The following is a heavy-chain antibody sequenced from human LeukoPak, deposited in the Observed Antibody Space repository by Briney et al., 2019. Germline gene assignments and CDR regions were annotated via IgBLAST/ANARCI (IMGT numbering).Heavy chain of an antibody. V-gene: IGHV3-11*05. CDR3: ARGRTGGLDF. D-gene: IGHD3-10*01. Sequence: GGSLRLSCAASGFTFSDYYMSWIRQAPGKGLEWVSYFSSSSGYTNYADSVKGRFTISRDNAKSSVYLQMNSLRTEDTAVYYCARGRTGGLDFWGQGTLVTVSS. CDR2: FSSSSGYT. CDR1: GFTFSDYY. J-gene: IGHJ4*02.